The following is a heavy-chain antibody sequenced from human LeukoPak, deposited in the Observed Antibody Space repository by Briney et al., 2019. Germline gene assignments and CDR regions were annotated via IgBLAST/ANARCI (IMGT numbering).Heavy chain of an antibody. CDR3: ARDRIVGAEDDAFHF. CDR2: ISGYNGNT. CDR1: GYTFTSYY. J-gene: IGHJ3*01. Sequence: ASVKVSCKASGYTFTSYYIFWVRQAPGQGLEWMGRISGYNGNTNYAQKVQGRVAMTADTSTSTAFMELRSLRSDDTAVYYCARDRIVGAEDDAFHFWGQGTMVTVSS. D-gene: IGHD1-26*01. V-gene: IGHV1-18*04.